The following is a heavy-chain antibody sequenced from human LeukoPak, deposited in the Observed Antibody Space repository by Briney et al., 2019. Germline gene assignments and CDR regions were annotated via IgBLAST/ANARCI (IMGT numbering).Heavy chain of an antibody. V-gene: IGHV4-59*01. J-gene: IGHJ4*01. CDR1: GGSISSYY. Sequence: SETLSLTCTVSGGSISSYYWSRIRQPPGKGLEWIGYIFYSGSADYNPSLKSRVTISVDTSKNQFSLKLSSVTAADTAVYFCARDKVPGDYWGPGTLVTVSS. CDR2: IFYSGSA. CDR3: ARDKVPGDY.